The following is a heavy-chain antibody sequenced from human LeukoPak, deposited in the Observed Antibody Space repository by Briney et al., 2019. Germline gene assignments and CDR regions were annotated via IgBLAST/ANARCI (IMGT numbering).Heavy chain of an antibody. D-gene: IGHD6-19*01. Sequence: ASVKVSCKASGYTFTNYYIHWMRQAPGQGLEWMGIINPSGGSNSNAQNFQGRVTMTRDTSTSTVYMEMSSLREEDTAVYYCARVGDSSNSWFDPWGQGTLVTVSS. CDR3: ARVGDSSNSWFDP. CDR2: INPSGGSN. CDR1: GYTFTNYY. J-gene: IGHJ5*02. V-gene: IGHV1-46*01.